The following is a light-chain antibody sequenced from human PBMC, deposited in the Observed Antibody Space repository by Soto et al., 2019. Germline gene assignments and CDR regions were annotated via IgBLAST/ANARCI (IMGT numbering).Light chain of an antibody. CDR3: SSYADTNNLV. CDR2: EVN. V-gene: IGLV2-8*01. CDR1: SSDIGGYNF. J-gene: IGLJ2*01. Sequence: QSVLTQPPSASGSPGQSVTISCTGTSSDIGGYNFVSWYQQHPGKAPKLMIDEVNKRPSGVPDRFSGSKSGNTASLTASGLQAEDEADYYCSSYADTNNLVFGGGTKVTVL.